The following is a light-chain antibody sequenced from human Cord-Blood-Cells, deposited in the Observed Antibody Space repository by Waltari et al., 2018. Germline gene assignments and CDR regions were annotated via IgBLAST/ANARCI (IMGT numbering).Light chain of an antibody. Sequence: RASQSVSSNLAWYQQKPGQAPRLLIYGASTRATGIPARFSGSGSGIEFTLTISSLQSEDFAVYYCQQYNNWPLTFGGGTKVEIK. CDR3: QQYNNWPLT. J-gene: IGKJ4*01. V-gene: IGKV3-15*01. CDR1: QSVSSN. CDR2: GAS.